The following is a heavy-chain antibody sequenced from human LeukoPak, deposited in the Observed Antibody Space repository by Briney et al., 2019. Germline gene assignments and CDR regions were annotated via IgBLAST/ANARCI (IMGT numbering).Heavy chain of an antibody. CDR2: ISYDGSNK. CDR3: AREGQMILDTDAFDI. V-gene: IGHV3-30-3*01. D-gene: IGHD5-18*01. J-gene: IGHJ3*02. CDR1: GFTFSSYA. Sequence: GGSLRLSCAASGFTFSSYAMSWVRQAPGKGLEWVAVISYDGSNKYYADSVKGRFTISRDNSKNTLYLQMNSLRAEDTAVYYCAREGQMILDTDAFDIWGQGTMVTVSS.